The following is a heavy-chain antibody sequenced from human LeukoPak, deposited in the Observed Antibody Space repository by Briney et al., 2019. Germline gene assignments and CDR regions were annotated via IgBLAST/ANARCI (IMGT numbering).Heavy chain of an antibody. CDR2: MSYDGSYK. CDR3: AKDARNGRRGHSYGYFDY. Sequence: LPGGSLRLSCSASGFTFNNYVMHWVRQAPGKGLEWVAVMSYDGSYKYYADSVKGRFTISRDNSKNTLYLQVNSLRTEDTAVYYCAKDARNGRRGHSYGYFDYWGQGTLVTVSS. CDR1: GFTFNNYV. J-gene: IGHJ4*02. V-gene: IGHV3-30*18. D-gene: IGHD5-18*01.